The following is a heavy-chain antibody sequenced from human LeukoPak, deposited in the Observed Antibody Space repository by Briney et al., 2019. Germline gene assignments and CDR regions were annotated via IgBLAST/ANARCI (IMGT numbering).Heavy chain of an antibody. CDR3: ARDGVFSVAYALGY. CDR2: ISTYNGDT. D-gene: IGHD3-16*01. V-gene: IGHV1-18*01. J-gene: IGHJ4*02. Sequence: ASVKVSCKTSGYTFINYNINWVRQAPGQGLEWMGWISTYNGDTNSAQRLQGRVTMTTDTSTSTAYMELRSLRSDDTAVYYCARDGVFSVAYALGYWGQGTLVTVSS. CDR1: GYTFINYN.